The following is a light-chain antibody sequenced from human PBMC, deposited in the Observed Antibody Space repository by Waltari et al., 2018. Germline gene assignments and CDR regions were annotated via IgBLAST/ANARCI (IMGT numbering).Light chain of an antibody. Sequence: EIVLTQSPATLSLSPGERATLSCRASQAVDTYLAWYQQRPGQAPRLLIYDTSNRAHGIPDRFSGSGSETDFTLTIISLEPEDFAVYYCQQRRRWPLTFGGGSKVEI. CDR3: QQRRRWPLT. V-gene: IGKV3-11*01. CDR2: DTS. J-gene: IGKJ4*01. CDR1: QAVDTY.